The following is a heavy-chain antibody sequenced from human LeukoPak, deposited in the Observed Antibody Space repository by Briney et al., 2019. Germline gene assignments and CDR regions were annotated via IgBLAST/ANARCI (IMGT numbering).Heavy chain of an antibody. J-gene: IGHJ4*02. V-gene: IGHV3-7*01. CDR2: IKQDGSEK. Sequence: GGSLRLSCAAPGFTFSSYWMSWVRQAPGKGLEWVANIKQDGSEKYYVDSVKGRFTISRDNAKNSLYLQMNSLRAEDTAVYYCARGYPMGTFDYWGQRTLVTVSS. CDR1: GFTFSSYW. CDR3: ARGYPMGTFDY. D-gene: IGHD7-27*01.